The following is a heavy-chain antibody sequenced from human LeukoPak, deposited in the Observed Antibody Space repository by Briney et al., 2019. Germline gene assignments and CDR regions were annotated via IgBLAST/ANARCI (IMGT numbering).Heavy chain of an antibody. V-gene: IGHV1-2*06. Sequence: ASVNVSCKASGYTFTGYYMHWVRQAPGQGLEWMGRINPNSGGTNYAQKFQGRVTMTRDTSISTAYMELSRLRSDDTAVYYCARDGDSYGYYYYYYMDVWGKGTTVAVSS. CDR1: GYTFTGYY. J-gene: IGHJ6*03. CDR2: INPNSGGT. CDR3: ARDGDSYGYYYYYYMDV. D-gene: IGHD5-18*01.